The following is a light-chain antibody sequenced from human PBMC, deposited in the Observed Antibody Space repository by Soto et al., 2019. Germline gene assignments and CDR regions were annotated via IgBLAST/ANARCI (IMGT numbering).Light chain of an antibody. V-gene: IGLV1-51*01. CDR3: GTWDSRLSAYV. CDR2: DNN. Sequence: QSVVTQPPSVSAAPGQKVTISCAGSTSNIGNNYVSWYQQLPGTAPKVLIYDNNKRPSGIPDRFSGSKSGTSATLGISGLQTGDEADYYCGTWDSRLSAYVFGTGTKVTVL. CDR1: TSNIGNNY. J-gene: IGLJ1*01.